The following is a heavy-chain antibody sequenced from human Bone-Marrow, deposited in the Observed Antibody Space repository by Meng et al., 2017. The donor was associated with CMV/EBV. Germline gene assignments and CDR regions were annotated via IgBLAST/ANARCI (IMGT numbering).Heavy chain of an antibody. Sequence: GESLKISCKGSGYSFTSYWIGWVRQIPGKGLEWMGIIYPGDSDARYSPSFQGQVTISADKSISTAYLQWNSLKASDTAMYYCARHRTPGGVTRGVDYWGQGTLVTVSS. CDR1: GYSFTSYW. J-gene: IGHJ4*02. V-gene: IGHV5-51*01. CDR2: IYPGDSDA. D-gene: IGHD2-21*02. CDR3: ARHRTPGGVTRGVDY.